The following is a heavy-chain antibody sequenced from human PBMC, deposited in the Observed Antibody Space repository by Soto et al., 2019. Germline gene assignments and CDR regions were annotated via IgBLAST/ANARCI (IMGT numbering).Heavy chain of an antibody. D-gene: IGHD3-10*02. J-gene: IGHJ5*02. CDR2: IYWDDDK. V-gene: IGHV2-5*02. CDR3: VHRLDVPGLAFDP. CDR1: GFSLSASGAS. Sequence: SGPTLVNPTQTLRLTCAFSGFSLSASGASVGWIRQPPGKALEWLAHIYWDDDKRYSPSLRSRLTISKDTSKNQVVLTFTNMDPADTGTYYCVHRLDVPGLAFDPWGQGTLVTVSS.